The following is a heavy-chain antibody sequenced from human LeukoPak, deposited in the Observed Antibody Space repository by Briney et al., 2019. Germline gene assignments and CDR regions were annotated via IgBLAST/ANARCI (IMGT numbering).Heavy chain of an antibody. D-gene: IGHD5-18*01. Sequence: GGSLRLSCAASGFTFSSYWMSWVRQAPGKGLAWVANIKQDGTEEYYVDSVKGRFTISRDNAKNSLYLQMNSLRAEDTAVYYCARGDGAMAFDYWGQGTLVTVSS. V-gene: IGHV3-7*05. CDR3: ARGDGAMAFDY. CDR1: GFTFSSYW. J-gene: IGHJ4*02. CDR2: IKQDGTEE.